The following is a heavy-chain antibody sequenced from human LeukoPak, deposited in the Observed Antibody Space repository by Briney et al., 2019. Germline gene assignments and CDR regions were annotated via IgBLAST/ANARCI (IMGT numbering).Heavy chain of an antibody. Sequence: GGSLRLSCAASGFTFRDYYMSWIRQAPGQGLEWVSYISSSGNAIYYADSVKGRFTISRDNAKNSLYLQMNSLRAEDTAVYYCARIGYGVSFDYWGQGTLVTVSS. CDR3: ARIGYGVSFDY. J-gene: IGHJ4*02. CDR1: GFTFRDYY. V-gene: IGHV3-11*04. CDR2: ISSSGNAI. D-gene: IGHD4/OR15-4a*01.